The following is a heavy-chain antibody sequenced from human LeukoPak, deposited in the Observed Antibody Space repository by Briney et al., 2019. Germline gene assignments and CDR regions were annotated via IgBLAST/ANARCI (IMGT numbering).Heavy chain of an antibody. CDR3: AKGEKWELYFDY. D-gene: IGHD1-26*01. V-gene: IGHV3-23*01. CDR1: GFTFSSYM. CDR2: ISGSGGST. Sequence: PGESLRLSCAASGFTFSSYMMTWVRQAPGKGLEWVSAISGSGGSTYYADSVKGRFTISRDNSKNTLYLQMNSLRAEDTAVYYCAKGEKWELYFDYWGQGTLVTVSS. J-gene: IGHJ4*02.